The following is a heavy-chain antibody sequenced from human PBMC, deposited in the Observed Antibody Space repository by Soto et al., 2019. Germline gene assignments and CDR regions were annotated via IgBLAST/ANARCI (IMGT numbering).Heavy chain of an antibody. Sequence: QVQLVQSGAEVTKPGSSVKVSCKASGGTFSSYVITWVRQAPGQGLEWMGGIIPTFGTRKYAQDFKGRVTITADKSTTTADMEPSSLSSEDAAVYYFASHRAQVAQLVLPPYYYYGLDVWGQGTPVTVSS. V-gene: IGHV1-69*06. J-gene: IGHJ6*02. D-gene: IGHD6-6*01. CDR1: GGTFSSYV. CDR3: ASHRAQVAQLVLPPYYYYGLDV. CDR2: IIPTFGTR.